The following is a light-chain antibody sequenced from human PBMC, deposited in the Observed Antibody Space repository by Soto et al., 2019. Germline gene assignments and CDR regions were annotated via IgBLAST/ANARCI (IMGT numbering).Light chain of an antibody. CDR2: EVS. Sequence: QSVLTQPASVSGSPGQSITISCTGTSSDVGSYNLVSWYQQHPGKAPEFIIYEVSKRPSGVSNRFSGSKSGNTASLTISGLQAEDEADYYCCSYADIRSVVFGGGTQLTVL. V-gene: IGLV2-23*02. CDR1: SSDVGSYNL. J-gene: IGLJ2*01. CDR3: CSYADIRSVV.